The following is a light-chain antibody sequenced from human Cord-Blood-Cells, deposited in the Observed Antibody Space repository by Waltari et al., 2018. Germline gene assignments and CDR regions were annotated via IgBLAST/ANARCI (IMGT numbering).Light chain of an antibody. CDR1: SSDVGGYNY. J-gene: IGLJ2*01. CDR2: EVS. V-gene: IGLV2-14*01. CDR3: SSYTSSSIL. Sequence: QSALTQPASVSGSPGQSITISCTGTSSDVGGYNYVSWYQQHPGKAPKLMIYEVSKLPSGVSNRFSGSKSGNTASLTISGLQAEDEADYYSSSYTSSSILFGGGTKLTVL.